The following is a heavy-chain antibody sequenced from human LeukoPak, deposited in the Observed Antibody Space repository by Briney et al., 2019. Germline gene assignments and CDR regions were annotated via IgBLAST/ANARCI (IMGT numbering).Heavy chain of an antibody. CDR3: ATGGVGAMTYYFDY. CDR2: IYYSGST. D-gene: IGHD1-26*01. CDR1: GGSISSYY. V-gene: IGHV4-59*08. Sequence: SETLSLTCTVSGGSISSYYWSWIRQPPGKGLEWIGYIYYSGSTNYNPSLKSRVTISVDTSKNQFSLKLNSVTAADTAVYYCATGGVGAMTYYFDYWGQGTLVTVSS. J-gene: IGHJ4*02.